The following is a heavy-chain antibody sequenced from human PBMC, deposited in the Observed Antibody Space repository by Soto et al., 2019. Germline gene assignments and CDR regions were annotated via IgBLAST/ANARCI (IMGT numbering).Heavy chain of an antibody. Sequence: GGSLRLSCSASGFTFNQYSMQWVRQSPGKGLQFASTISSNGGGTDYTDSVKGRFTISRDNSKKTLYLQMSRLRPGDTAVYYCVKDLFGMDVWGQGTTVTVSS. CDR3: VKDLFGMDV. CDR2: ISSNGGGT. J-gene: IGHJ6*02. CDR1: GFTFNQYS. V-gene: IGHV3-64D*06.